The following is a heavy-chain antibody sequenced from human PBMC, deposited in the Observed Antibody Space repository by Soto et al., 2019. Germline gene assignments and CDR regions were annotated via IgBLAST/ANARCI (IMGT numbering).Heavy chain of an antibody. D-gene: IGHD2-21*02. J-gene: IGHJ6*02. V-gene: IGHV3-30-3*01. CDR2: ISYDGNNK. CDR1: GFTFSSYA. Sequence: PGGSLRLSCAASGFTFSSYAMHWVRQAPGKGLEWVAVISYDGNNKYYADSVKGRFTMSRDNSKNTLYLQMNTLRAEDTAVYYCVRVKYGVTPAYGMDVWGQGTTVTVSS. CDR3: VRVKYGVTPAYGMDV.